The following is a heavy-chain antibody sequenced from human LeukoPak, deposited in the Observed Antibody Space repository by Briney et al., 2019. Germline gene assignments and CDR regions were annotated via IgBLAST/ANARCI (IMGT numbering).Heavy chain of an antibody. CDR1: GFTFSSYW. V-gene: IGHV3-74*01. J-gene: IGHJ4*02. D-gene: IGHD4-17*01. CDR2: INSDGSRT. Sequence: PGGSLRLSCAASGFTFSSYWTHWVRQAPGKGLVWVSRINSDGSRTHYADSVKGRFTISRDNAKNTLYLQMNSLRAEDTAVYYCARNLVGGDYSFDYWGQGTLVTVSS. CDR3: ARNLVGGDYSFDY.